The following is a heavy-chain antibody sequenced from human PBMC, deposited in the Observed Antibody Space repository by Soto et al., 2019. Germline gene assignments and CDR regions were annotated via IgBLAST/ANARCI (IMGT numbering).Heavy chain of an antibody. CDR1: GYTFIDYY. CDR3: ARESVALTKDFDY. D-gene: IGHD2-21*02. CDR2: INPKGGGT. J-gene: IGHJ4*02. Sequence: QVQLLQSGAEVKKPGASVKVSCKASGYTFIDYYMHWVRQAPGQGPEWMGCINPKGGGTKYAQKFQDLVTMTWDTSISTAYMELNRLRSDDTAVYCCARESVALTKDFDYWGQGTLVTVSS. V-gene: IGHV1-2*04.